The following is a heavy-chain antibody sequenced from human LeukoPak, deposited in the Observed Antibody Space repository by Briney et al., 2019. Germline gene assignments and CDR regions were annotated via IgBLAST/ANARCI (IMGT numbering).Heavy chain of an antibody. CDR3: ARASAYYDILTGYARGADAFDI. J-gene: IGHJ3*02. V-gene: IGHV4-59*01. CDR1: GGSISSYY. CDR2: IYYGGST. D-gene: IGHD3-9*01. Sequence: SETLSLTCTVSGGSISSYYWSWIRQPPGKGLEWIAYIYYGGSTNYNPSLKSRVTITVDTSKNQFSLKLSSVTAADTAVYYCARASAYYDILTGYARGADAFDIWGQGTMVTVSS.